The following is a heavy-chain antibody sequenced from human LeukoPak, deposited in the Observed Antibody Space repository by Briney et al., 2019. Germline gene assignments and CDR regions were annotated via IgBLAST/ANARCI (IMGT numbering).Heavy chain of an antibody. Sequence: GGSLRLSCAASGFTFSSYSMNWVRQAPGKGLEWVSSISSSSSYIYYADSVKGRFTISRDNAKNSLYLQMNSLRAEDTAVYYCASLLISTYYYDGSGPDAFDIWGQGTMVTVSS. CDR3: ASLLISTYYYDGSGPDAFDI. V-gene: IGHV3-21*01. D-gene: IGHD3-22*01. J-gene: IGHJ3*02. CDR1: GFTFSSYS. CDR2: ISSSSSYI.